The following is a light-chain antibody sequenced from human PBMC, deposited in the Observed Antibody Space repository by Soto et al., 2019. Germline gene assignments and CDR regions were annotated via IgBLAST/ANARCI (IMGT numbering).Light chain of an antibody. J-gene: IGKJ1*01. CDR2: DAS. CDR3: HQYDSDRT. Sequence: DIQMTQSPSTLSASVGDRVTITCRASQNIGKWLAWYQQKPGKAPNLLISDASRLESGVPSRFRGRGSGTNFTLAISSLRPDDFATYYCHQYDSDRTFGQGTKVDIK. CDR1: QNIGKW. V-gene: IGKV1-5*01.